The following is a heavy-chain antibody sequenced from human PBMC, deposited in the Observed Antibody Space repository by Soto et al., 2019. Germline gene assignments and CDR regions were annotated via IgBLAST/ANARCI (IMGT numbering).Heavy chain of an antibody. CDR1: GFTLRSDS. D-gene: IGHD1-26*01. CDR2: IKSDGSK. J-gene: IGHJ4*02. V-gene: IGHV3-74*01. Sequence: EVQLVESGGGLVQVGGSLRLSCAASGFTLRSDSMHWVRQVPGKGLVWVSRIKSDGSKNYADSVKGRFIISRDNAKNTLYLEMKSLGAEDTAVYYCVRGRSGRYGYFDSWGQGMLVTVSS. CDR3: VRGRSGRYGYFDS.